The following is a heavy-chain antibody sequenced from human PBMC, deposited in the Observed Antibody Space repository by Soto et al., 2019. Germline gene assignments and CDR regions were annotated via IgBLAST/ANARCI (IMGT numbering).Heavy chain of an antibody. J-gene: IGHJ5*02. D-gene: IGHD2-2*01. V-gene: IGHV4-39*01. CDR3: ARLINIVVVPATFDP. CDR2: IYYSGST. Sequence: SETLSLTCTVSGGSISSSSYYWGWIRQPPGKGLEWIGSIYYSGSTYYNPSLKSRVTISVDTSKNQFSLKLSSVTAADTAVYYCARLINIVVVPATFDPWGQGTLVTVSS. CDR1: GGSISSSSYY.